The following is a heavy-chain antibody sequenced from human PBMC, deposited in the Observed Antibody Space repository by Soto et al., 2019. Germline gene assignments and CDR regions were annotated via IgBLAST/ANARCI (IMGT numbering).Heavy chain of an antibody. D-gene: IGHD3-22*01. CDR2: ISSSSSYV. J-gene: IGHJ4*02. CDR3: ARDGPAYYYDSSPVDY. Sequence: GPLRLSFAASGFTFRSYWMHCVRQAPGTGLEWVSSISSSSSYVYYADSVKGRFTISRDNAKNPLYLQMNSLRAEDTAVYYCARDGPAYYYDSSPVDYWGQGTLVTVSS. CDR1: GFTFRSYW. V-gene: IGHV3-21*01.